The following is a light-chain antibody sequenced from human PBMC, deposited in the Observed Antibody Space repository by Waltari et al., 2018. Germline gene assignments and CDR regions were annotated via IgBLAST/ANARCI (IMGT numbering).Light chain of an antibody. V-gene: IGLV3-1*01. Sequence: SYEVIQPPSVSVSPGQTATITCSGDKLGGRLTSWYQQRPGQSPVLLIYQSSRRSSGVPERFSGSNSGNTATLTISGTQTVDEADYYCQAWDRDGAVFGDGTKLTVL. CDR1: KLGGRL. J-gene: IGLJ2*01. CDR3: QAWDRDGAV. CDR2: QSS.